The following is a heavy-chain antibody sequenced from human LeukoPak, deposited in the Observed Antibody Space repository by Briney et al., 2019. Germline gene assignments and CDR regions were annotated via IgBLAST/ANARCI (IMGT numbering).Heavy chain of an antibody. J-gene: IGHJ4*02. CDR2: TYYRSKWYN. CDR3: ARGRSRRLAVERNPFDY. Sequence: SQTLSLTCAISGDSVSSNSAAWNWIRQSPSRGLEWLGRTYYRSKWYNDYAVSVKSRITINPDTSKNQFSLKLSSVTAADTAVYSCARGRSRRLAVERNPFDYWGQGTLVTVSS. V-gene: IGHV6-1*01. D-gene: IGHD4-23*01. CDR1: GDSVSSNSAA.